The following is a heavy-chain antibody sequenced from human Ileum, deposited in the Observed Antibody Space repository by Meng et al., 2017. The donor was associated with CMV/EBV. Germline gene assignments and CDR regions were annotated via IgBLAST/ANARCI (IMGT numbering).Heavy chain of an antibody. CDR3: TRGPSSGAFDY. J-gene: IGHJ4*02. Sequence: HLVHSGDEVKQPGAAVKVSCKASRYTFSDYYMHLVRQAPGQGFEWMGWINPYNGATDSAQKFQGRVTMTRDTSIDTAFMELTWLKFDDTAVYYCTRGPSSGAFDYWGQGTLVTVFS. D-gene: IGHD6-25*01. CDR1: RYTFSDYY. CDR2: INPYNGAT. V-gene: IGHV1-2*02.